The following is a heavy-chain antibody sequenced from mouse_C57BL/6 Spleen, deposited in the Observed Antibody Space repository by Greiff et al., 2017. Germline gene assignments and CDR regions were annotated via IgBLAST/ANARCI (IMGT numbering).Heavy chain of an antibody. CDR3: ARSFITTVYYFDD. V-gene: IGHV1-80*01. CDR2: IYPGDGDT. J-gene: IGHJ2*01. CDR1: GYAFSSYW. D-gene: IGHD1-1*01. Sequence: LVESGAELVKPGASVKISCKASGYAFSSYWMNWVKQRPGKGLEWIGQIYPGDGDTNYNGKFKGKATLTADKSSSTAYMQLSSLTSEDSAVYFCARSFITTVYYFDDWGQGTTLTVSS.